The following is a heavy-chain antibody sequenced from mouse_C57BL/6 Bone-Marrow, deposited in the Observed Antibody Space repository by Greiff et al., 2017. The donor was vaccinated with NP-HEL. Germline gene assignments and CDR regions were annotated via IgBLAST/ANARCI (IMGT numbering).Heavy chain of an antibody. CDR3: AMRDYYGSSRGFAY. J-gene: IGHJ3*01. V-gene: IGHV1-74*01. Sequence: VKLQQPGAELVKPGASVKVSCKASGYTFTSYWMHWVKQRPGQGLEWIGRIHPSDSDTNYNQKFKGKATLTVDKSSSTAYMQLSSLTSEDSAVYYCAMRDYYGSSRGFAYWGQGTLVTVSA. D-gene: IGHD1-1*01. CDR1: GYTFTSYW. CDR2: IHPSDSDT.